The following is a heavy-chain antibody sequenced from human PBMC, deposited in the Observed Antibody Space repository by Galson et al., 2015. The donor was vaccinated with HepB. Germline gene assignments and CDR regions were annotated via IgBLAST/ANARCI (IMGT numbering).Heavy chain of an antibody. J-gene: IGHJ2*01. V-gene: IGHV3-30-3*01. CDR3: ARMNSRPLNIVGSTTGYFDL. CDR2: ISYDGSNK. D-gene: IGHD1-26*01. Sequence: SLRLSCAASGFTFSSYPMHWVRQAPGKGLEWVAVISYDGSNKYYADSAKGRFTISRDNSKNTLYLQMNSLRAEDTALYYCARMNSRPLNIVGSTTGYFDLWGRGTLVTVSS. CDR1: GFTFSSYP.